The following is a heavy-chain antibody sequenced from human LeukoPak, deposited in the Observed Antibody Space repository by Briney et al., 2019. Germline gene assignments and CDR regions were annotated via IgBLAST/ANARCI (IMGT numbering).Heavy chain of an antibody. V-gene: IGHV4-34*01. Sequence: SETQSLTCAVYGGSFSGYYWSWIRQPPGKGLEWIGEINHSGSTNYNPSLKSRVTISVDTSKNQFSLKLSSVTAADTAVYYCARGGENYDYVWGSYRYSPYFDYWGQGTLSPSPQ. D-gene: IGHD3-16*02. CDR1: GGSFSGYY. CDR3: ARGGENYDYVWGSYRYSPYFDY. J-gene: IGHJ4*02. CDR2: INHSGST.